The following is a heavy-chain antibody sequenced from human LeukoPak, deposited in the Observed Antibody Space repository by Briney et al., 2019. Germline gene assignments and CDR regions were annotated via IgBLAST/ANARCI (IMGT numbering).Heavy chain of an antibody. CDR2: ISGSGGST. CDR1: GFTFSSYA. CDR3: AKFYDFWSGPFYYYYGMGV. J-gene: IGHJ6*02. D-gene: IGHD3-3*01. V-gene: IGHV3-23*01. Sequence: GGSLRLSCAASGFTFSSYAMSWVRQAPGKGLEWVSAISGSGGSTYYADSVKGRFTISRDNSKNTLYLQMNSLRAEDTAVYYCAKFYDFWSGPFYYYYGMGVWGQGTTVTVSS.